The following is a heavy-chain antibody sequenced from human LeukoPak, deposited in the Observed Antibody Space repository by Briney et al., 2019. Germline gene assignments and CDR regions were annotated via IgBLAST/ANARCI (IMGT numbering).Heavy chain of an antibody. D-gene: IGHD4-17*01. J-gene: IGHJ2*01. CDR2: IYSGGNT. CDR3: ARRVTTGSYFDL. Sequence: GGSLRLSCAASGFTVSSNYMSWVRQAPGKGLKWVSVIYSGGNTYYTDSVKGRFTISRDNSKNTLYLQMNSLRAEDTAVYYCARRVTTGSYFDLWGRGTLVTVSS. CDR1: GFTVSSNY. V-gene: IGHV3-66*01.